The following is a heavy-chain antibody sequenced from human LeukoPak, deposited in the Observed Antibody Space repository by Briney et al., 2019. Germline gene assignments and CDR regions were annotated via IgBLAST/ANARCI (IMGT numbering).Heavy chain of an antibody. V-gene: IGHV3-13*01. D-gene: IGHD2-15*01. Sequence: PGGSLRLSCAASGFTFSSYDMHWVRQATGKGLEWVSAIGTAGDTYYPASVKGRFTISRENAKNSLYLQMDSLRAGDTAVYYCARGWFDAFDIWGQGTMVTVSS. CDR1: GFTFSSYD. J-gene: IGHJ3*02. CDR2: IGTAGDT. CDR3: ARGWFDAFDI.